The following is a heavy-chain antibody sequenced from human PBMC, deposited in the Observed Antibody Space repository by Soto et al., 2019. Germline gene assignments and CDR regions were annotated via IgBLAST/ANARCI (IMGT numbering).Heavy chain of an antibody. Sequence: GGSLRLSCAASGFTFSSYAMSWVRQAPGKGLEWVSAISGSGGSTYYADSVKGRFTISRDNSKNTLYLQMNSLRAEDTAVYYCAKVSHWIQWLAYDAFDIWGQGTMVTVSS. D-gene: IGHD6-19*01. J-gene: IGHJ3*02. CDR2: ISGSGGST. CDR1: GFTFSSYA. V-gene: IGHV3-23*01. CDR3: AKVSHWIQWLAYDAFDI.